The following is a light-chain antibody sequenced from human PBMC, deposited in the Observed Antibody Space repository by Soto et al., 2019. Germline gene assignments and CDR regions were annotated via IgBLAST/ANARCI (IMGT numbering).Light chain of an antibody. J-gene: IGLJ1*01. V-gene: IGLV1-40*01. CDR2: GNP. Sequence: QSFLTQPPSVSGAPGQKVTISCTGSSSNIGAGFGVHWYQQLPGAAPKLLISGNPNRPSGVPDRFSASKSGTSASLAITGLQAEDEADYYCQSYDSSLSGFVFGIGTKVTVL. CDR3: QSYDSSLSGFV. CDR1: SSNIGAGFG.